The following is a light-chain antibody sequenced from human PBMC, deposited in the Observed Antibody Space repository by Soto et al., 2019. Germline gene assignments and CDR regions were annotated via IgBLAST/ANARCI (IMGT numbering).Light chain of an antibody. V-gene: IGLV2-23*01. Sequence: QSALTQPASVSGSPGQSITISCTGTSSDVGSYNLVSWYQQHPGKAPKLMIYEGSKRPSGVSNRFSGSKSGNTASLTISGLQAEDEADSYCCSYAGSSSHVVFGGGTQLTVL. J-gene: IGLJ2*01. CDR1: SSDVGSYNL. CDR3: CSYAGSSSHVV. CDR2: EGS.